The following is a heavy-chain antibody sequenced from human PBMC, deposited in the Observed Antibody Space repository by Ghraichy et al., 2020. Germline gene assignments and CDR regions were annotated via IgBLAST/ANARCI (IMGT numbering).Heavy chain of an antibody. Sequence: GGSLRLSCAGSGFTFSVYGIHWVRQAPGKGLEWVAVIWSDGSNRYYADSVKGRFTISRDNSKNTLYLQMNNLRADDTAVYYCARASGSFDYWGQGTLVTVSS. V-gene: IGHV3-33*01. D-gene: IGHD1-26*01. J-gene: IGHJ4*02. CDR1: GFTFSVYG. CDR3: ARASGSFDY. CDR2: IWSDGSNR.